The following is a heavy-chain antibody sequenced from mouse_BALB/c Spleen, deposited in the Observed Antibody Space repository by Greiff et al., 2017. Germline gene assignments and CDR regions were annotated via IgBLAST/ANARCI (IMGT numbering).Heavy chain of an antibody. D-gene: IGHD1-1*01. Sequence: VQLQQSGPGLVAPSQSLSITCTVSGFSLTSYGVHWVRQPPGKGLEWLGVIWAGGSTNYNSALMSRLSISKDNSKSQVFLKMNSLQTDDTAMYYCARNDGSSSMAYWGQGTLVTVSA. CDR3: ARNDGSSSMAY. CDR2: IWAGGST. J-gene: IGHJ3*01. CDR1: GFSLTSYG. V-gene: IGHV2-9*02.